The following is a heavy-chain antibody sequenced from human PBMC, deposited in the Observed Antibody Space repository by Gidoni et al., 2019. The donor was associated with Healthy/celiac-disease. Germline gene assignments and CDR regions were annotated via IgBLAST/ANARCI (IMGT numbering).Heavy chain of an antibody. V-gene: IGHV4-59*01. CDR1: GGSISSYY. D-gene: IGHD4-4*01. Sequence: QVQLQESGPGLVKPSETLSLTCTVSGGSISSYYWSWIRQPPGNGLEWIGYIYYSGSTNYNPPHKRRVTISVDTSKNQFSLKLSSVTAADTAVYYCAMYSPRNWFDPWGQGTLVTVSS. CDR3: AMYSPRNWFDP. J-gene: IGHJ5*02. CDR2: IYYSGST.